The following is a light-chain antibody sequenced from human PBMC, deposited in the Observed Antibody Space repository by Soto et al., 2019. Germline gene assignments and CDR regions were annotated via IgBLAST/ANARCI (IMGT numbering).Light chain of an antibody. V-gene: IGLV1-40*01. Sequence: QSALTQPPSASGTPGQKVFISCTGTSSNIGAGYDVHWYQHLPGTAPKLLIYGNSDRPSGVPDRFSGSKSGTSASLAITGLQAEDEADYYCQSYDTSLSGSVFGRGTKVTVL. J-gene: IGLJ2*01. CDR3: QSYDTSLSGSV. CDR1: SSNIGAGYD. CDR2: GNS.